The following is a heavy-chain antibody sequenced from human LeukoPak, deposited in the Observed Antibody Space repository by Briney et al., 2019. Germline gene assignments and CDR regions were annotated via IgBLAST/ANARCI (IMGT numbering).Heavy chain of an antibody. CDR3: TRDRFQSFDI. Sequence: ASVKVSCKASGDTFTNYGFSWVRRAPGQGLEWMGWISLYNGNTKYAQKFQGRVTMTTDTSTSTAYMELRSLRSDDTAVYYCTRDRFQSFDIWGQGTMVTVSS. CDR2: ISLYNGNT. J-gene: IGHJ3*02. V-gene: IGHV1-18*01. CDR1: GDTFTNYG. D-gene: IGHD2/OR15-2a*01.